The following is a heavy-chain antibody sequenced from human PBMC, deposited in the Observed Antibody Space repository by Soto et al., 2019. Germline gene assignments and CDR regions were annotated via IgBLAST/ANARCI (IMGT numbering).Heavy chain of an antibody. J-gene: IGHJ4*02. CDR3: AFGNLSYYFDF. CDR2: IWYDGSDK. V-gene: IGHV3-33*01. CDR1: GFTFSGFG. D-gene: IGHD3-16*01. Sequence: PGGSLRLSCAASGFTFSGFGMHWDRQAPGKGLEWVAIIWYDGSDKYYADSVKGRFTISRDNSKNTLYLQMNSLRAEDTAVYHCAFGNLSYYFDFWGQGTPVTVSS.